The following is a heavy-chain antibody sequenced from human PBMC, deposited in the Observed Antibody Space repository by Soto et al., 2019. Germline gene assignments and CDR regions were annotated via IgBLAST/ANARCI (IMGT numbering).Heavy chain of an antibody. CDR2: IKQDGSEK. D-gene: IGHD3-22*01. CDR1: GFTFSSYW. J-gene: IGHJ5*02. V-gene: IGHV3-7*03. Sequence: GGSLRLSCAASGFTFSSYWMSWVRQAPGKGLEWVANIKQDGSEKYYVDSVKGRFTISRDNANNSLYLQMNSLRAEDTAVYYCARECADGYDSSGYYPNWFDPWGQGTLVTVSS. CDR3: ARECADGYDSSGYYPNWFDP.